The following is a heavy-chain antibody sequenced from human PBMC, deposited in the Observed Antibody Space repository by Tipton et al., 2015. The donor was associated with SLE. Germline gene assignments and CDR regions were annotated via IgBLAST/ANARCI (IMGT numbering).Heavy chain of an antibody. Sequence: TLSLTCTVSGASISNYCWSWIRRPAGKGLEWIGRICTSGGTNYNPSLRTRVTMSIHTSKKQFSLKLSSVTAADTAVYYCARESVVAPSWFDPWGQGTLVTVSS. D-gene: IGHD2-15*01. CDR2: ICTSGGT. CDR1: GASISNYC. J-gene: IGHJ5*02. V-gene: IGHV4-4*07. CDR3: ARESVVAPSWFDP.